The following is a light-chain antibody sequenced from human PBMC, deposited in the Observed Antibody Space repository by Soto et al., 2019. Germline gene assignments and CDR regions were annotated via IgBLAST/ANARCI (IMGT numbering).Light chain of an antibody. Sequence: EIVMTQSPATLSVSPGERATLSCRASQSVSSNLAWYQQKPGQAPRLLIYGASTRATGIPARFSGSGSGTEFTLTISSRQYLEFAVCYYQPYNYWPLTFGGGTKVEIK. CDR2: GAS. CDR1: QSVSSN. J-gene: IGKJ4*01. V-gene: IGKV3-15*01. CDR3: QPYNYWPLT.